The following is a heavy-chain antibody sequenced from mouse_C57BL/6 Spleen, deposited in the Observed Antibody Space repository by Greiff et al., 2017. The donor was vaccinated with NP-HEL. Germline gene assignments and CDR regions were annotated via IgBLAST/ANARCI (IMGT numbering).Heavy chain of an antibody. CDR2: INPNYGTT. D-gene: IGHD1-1*01. CDR1: GYSFTDYN. Sequence: EVQRVESGPELVKPGASVKISCKASGYSFTDYNMNWVKQSNGKSLEWIGVINPNYGTTSYNQKFKGKATLTVDQSSSTAYMQLNSLTSEDSAVYVCARGGYYGSSLYAMDYWGQGSSVTVSS. CDR3: ARGGYYGSSLYAMDY. J-gene: IGHJ4*01. V-gene: IGHV1-39*01.